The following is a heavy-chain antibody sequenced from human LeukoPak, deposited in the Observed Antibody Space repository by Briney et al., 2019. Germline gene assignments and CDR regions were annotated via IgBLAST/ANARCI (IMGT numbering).Heavy chain of an antibody. CDR3: ARDGDTAMVDI. D-gene: IGHD5-18*01. J-gene: IGHJ3*02. V-gene: IGHV4-59*12. CDR2: IYYSGST. CDR1: GGSISSYY. Sequence: SETLSLTCTVSGGSISSYYWSWIRQPPGKGLEWIGYIYYSGSTYYNPSLKSRVTISVDTSKNQFSLKLSSVTAADTAVYYCARDGDTAMVDIWGQGTMVTVSS.